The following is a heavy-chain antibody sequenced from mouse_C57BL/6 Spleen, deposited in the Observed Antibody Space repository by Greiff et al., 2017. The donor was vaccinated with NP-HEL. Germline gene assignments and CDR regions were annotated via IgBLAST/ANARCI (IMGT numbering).Heavy chain of an antibody. V-gene: IGHV5-17*01. J-gene: IGHJ4*01. CDR1: GFTFSDYG. CDR2: ISSGSSTI. CDR3: AINSNYGPYAMDY. Sequence: EVMLVESGGGLVKPGGSLKLSCAASGFTFSDYGMHWVRQAPEKGLEWVAYISSGSSTIYYADTVKGRFTISRDNAKNTLFLQMTSMRSEDTAMYYCAINSNYGPYAMDYWGQGTSVTVSS. D-gene: IGHD2-5*01.